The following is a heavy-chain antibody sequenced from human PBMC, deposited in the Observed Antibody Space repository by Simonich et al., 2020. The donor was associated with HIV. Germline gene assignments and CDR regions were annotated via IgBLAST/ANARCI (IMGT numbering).Heavy chain of an antibody. CDR1: GYSFTSYG. Sequence: QVQLVQSGAEVKRPGGSVKVSCKASGYSFTSYGVSWVLQAHGQGLEWMGWINTYNGNTNYAQKFQGRVTMTTDTSTSIAYMELRSLTSDDTAVYYCARRYSSGWYVYWGQGTLVTVSS. D-gene: IGHD6-19*01. J-gene: IGHJ4*02. V-gene: IGHV1-18*01. CDR2: INTYNGNT. CDR3: ARRYSSGWYVY.